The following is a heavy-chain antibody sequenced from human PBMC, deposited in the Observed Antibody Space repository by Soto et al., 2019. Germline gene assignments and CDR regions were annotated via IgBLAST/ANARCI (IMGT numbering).Heavy chain of an antibody. CDR2: INWNGGST. J-gene: IGHJ4*02. Sequence: GGSLRLSCAASGFTFDDYGMSWVRQAPGKGLEWVSGINWNGGSTGYADSVKGRFTISRDNAKNSLYLQMNSLGAEDTALYYCARDIQSLYYDFWSGYYDYWGQGTLVTVSS. V-gene: IGHV3-20*04. CDR3: ARDIQSLYYDFWSGYYDY. CDR1: GFTFDDYG. D-gene: IGHD3-3*01.